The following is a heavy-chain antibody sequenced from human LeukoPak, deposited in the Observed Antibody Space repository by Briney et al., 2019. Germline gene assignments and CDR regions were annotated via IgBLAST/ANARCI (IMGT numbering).Heavy chain of an antibody. V-gene: IGHV3-64*01. CDR3: ARGRYCSGGSCYARLTTDAFDI. CDR1: GFTFSSYA. J-gene: IGHJ3*02. D-gene: IGHD2-15*01. CDR2: ISSNGGSP. Sequence: PGGSLRLSCAASGFTFSSYAMHWVRQAPGKGVEYVSAISSNGGSPYYANSVKGRFTISRDNSKNTLYLQMGSLRAEDMAVYYCARGRYCSGGSCYARLTTDAFDIWGQGTMVTVSS.